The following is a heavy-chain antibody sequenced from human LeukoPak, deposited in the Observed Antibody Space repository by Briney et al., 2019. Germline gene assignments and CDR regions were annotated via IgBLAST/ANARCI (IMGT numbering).Heavy chain of an antibody. CDR1: GFTFSIYA. J-gene: IGHJ4*02. CDR2: ISGSGGST. Sequence: GGSLRLSCAASGFTFSIYAMSWVSQAPGKGLEWVSAISGSGGSTYYADSVKGRFTISRDNSKNTLYLQMNSQRAEDTAVYYCAKVEQQLVMEYYFDYWGQGTLVTVSS. CDR3: AKVEQQLVMEYYFDY. V-gene: IGHV3-23*01. D-gene: IGHD6-13*01.